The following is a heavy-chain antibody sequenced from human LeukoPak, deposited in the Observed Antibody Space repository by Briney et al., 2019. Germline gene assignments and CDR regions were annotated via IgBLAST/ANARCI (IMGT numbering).Heavy chain of an antibody. CDR3: ARDQFEGGNWFDP. D-gene: IGHD3-16*01. Sequence: SETLSLTCAVYGGSFSGYYWSWIRQPPGKGLEWIGSIYYSGSTYFNPSLKSRVTISVDTSKNQFSLKLSSVTAADTAVYYCARDQFEGGNWFDPWGQGTLVTVSS. V-gene: IGHV4-34*01. CDR2: IYYSGST. J-gene: IGHJ5*02. CDR1: GGSFSGYY.